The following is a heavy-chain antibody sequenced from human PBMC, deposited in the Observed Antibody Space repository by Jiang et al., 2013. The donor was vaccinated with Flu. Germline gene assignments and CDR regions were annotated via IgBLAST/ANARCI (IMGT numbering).Heavy chain of an antibody. CDR2: IKSNFVGGTT. Sequence: VQLVESGGGLVRPGGSLRLSCAASGFTFSNAWMYWVRQAPGKGLEWVGRIKSNFVGGTTDYAASVKDRFTISRDDSKNIMYLQINSLKPEDTAVYYCTTDWGSGSYYKNFFDIWGPRDNGHRLF. CDR1: GFTFSNAW. J-gene: IGHJ3*02. D-gene: IGHD3-10*01. CDR3: TTDWGSGSYYKNFFDI. V-gene: IGHV3-15*01.